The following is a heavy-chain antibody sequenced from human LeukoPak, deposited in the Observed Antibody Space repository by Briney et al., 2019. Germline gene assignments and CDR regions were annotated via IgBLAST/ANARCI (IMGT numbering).Heavy chain of an antibody. J-gene: IGHJ6*03. CDR2: ISSSSSYI. CDR1: GLTFRSYS. Sequence: GGSLRLSCAASGLTFRSYSMNWVRQAPGKGLEWVSSISSSSSYIYYADSVKGRFTISRDNAKNSLYLQMNSLRAEDTAVYYCARDGSGRYYYYYYMDVWGKGTTVTVSS. D-gene: IGHD6-19*01. V-gene: IGHV3-21*01. CDR3: ARDGSGRYYYYYYMDV.